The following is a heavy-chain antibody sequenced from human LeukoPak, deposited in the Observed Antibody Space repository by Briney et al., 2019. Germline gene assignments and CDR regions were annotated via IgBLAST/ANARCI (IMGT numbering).Heavy chain of an antibody. CDR2: INHSGST. D-gene: IGHD5-12*01. Sequence: SETLSLTCTVSGGSISSYYWSWIRQPPGKGLEWIGEINHSGSTNYNPSLKSRVTISVDTSKNQFSLKLSSVTAADTAVYYCARGFSGYDWRADFDYWGQGTLVTVSS. CDR1: GGSISSYY. V-gene: IGHV4-34*01. CDR3: ARGFSGYDWRADFDY. J-gene: IGHJ4*02.